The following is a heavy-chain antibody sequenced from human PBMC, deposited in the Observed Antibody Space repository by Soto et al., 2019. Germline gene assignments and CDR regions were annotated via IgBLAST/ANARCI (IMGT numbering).Heavy chain of an antibody. V-gene: IGHV4-31*03. CDR1: GGSISSGGYY. D-gene: IGHD5-18*01. CDR2: IYYSGST. CDR3: ARTGYSYEEYYFDY. Sequence: SETLSLTCTVSGGSISSGGYYWSWIRQHPGKGLEWIGYIYYSGSTYYNSPLKSRVTISVDTSKNQFSLKLSSVTAADTAVYYCARTGYSYEEYYFDYWGQGTLVTSPQ. J-gene: IGHJ4*02.